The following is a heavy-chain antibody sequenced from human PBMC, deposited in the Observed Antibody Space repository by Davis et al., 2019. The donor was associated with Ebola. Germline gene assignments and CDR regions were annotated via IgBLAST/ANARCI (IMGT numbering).Heavy chain of an antibody. J-gene: IGHJ4*02. Sequence: PSETLSLTCTVSGGSISSSSYYWGWIRQPPGKGLEWVGIIYDSGRTHYNPSLRSRVTISADTSKNQFSLNLRSVTAADTAVYYCVRFGRGAYWGQGTLVTVSS. CDR1: GGSISSSSYY. V-gene: IGHV4-39*07. D-gene: IGHD3-16*01. CDR3: VRFGRGAY. CDR2: IYDSGRT.